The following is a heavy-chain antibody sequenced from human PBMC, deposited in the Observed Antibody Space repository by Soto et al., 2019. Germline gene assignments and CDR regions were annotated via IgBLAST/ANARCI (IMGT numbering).Heavy chain of an antibody. CDR3: AKETGYSYGFQPNALDV. Sequence: PGGSRSLSCSGSGFASSGYAMNWDGQAPCKGLEWVSIISSRGDRTSYAESVKGRFTISRDDSKNTLFLHMNSLGAEDTAVYYCAKETGYSYGFQPNALDVWGQGTTVTVSS. CDR1: GFASSGYA. V-gene: IGHV3-23*01. CDR2: ISSRGDRT. D-gene: IGHD5-18*01. J-gene: IGHJ6*02.